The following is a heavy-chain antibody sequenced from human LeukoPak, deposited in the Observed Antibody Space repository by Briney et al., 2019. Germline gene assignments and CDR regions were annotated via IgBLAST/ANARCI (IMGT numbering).Heavy chain of an antibody. J-gene: IGHJ3*01. CDR2: IDPSDSYT. V-gene: IGHV5-10-1*01. D-gene: IGHD6-19*01. CDR1: GFSFTSYW. Sequence: GESLKISCKGSGFSFTSYWITWVRQMPGKGLEWMGRIDPSDSYTYYSPSFQGHITISADKSISTAYLQWSSLKASDTARYYCARQGHSSASTGDAFDLWGQGTMVTVSS. CDR3: ARQGHSSASTGDAFDL.